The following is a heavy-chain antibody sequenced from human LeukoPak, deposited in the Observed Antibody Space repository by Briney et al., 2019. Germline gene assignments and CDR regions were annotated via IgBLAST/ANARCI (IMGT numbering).Heavy chain of an antibody. D-gene: IGHD5-18*01. J-gene: IGHJ4*02. CDR3: ARASGGIQLWDY. CDR2: IYSGGNT. CDR1: GGSISSSNW. Sequence: SETLSLTCAVSGGSISSSNWWSWVRQPPGKGLEWIGRIYSGGNTNYNPSPKSRVTMSVDTSKNLFSLKLNSVTAADTAVYYCARASGGIQLWDYWGQGTLVTVSS. V-gene: IGHV4-4*02.